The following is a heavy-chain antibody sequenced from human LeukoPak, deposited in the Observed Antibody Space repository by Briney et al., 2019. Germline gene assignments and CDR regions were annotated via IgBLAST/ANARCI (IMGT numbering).Heavy chain of an antibody. CDR1: GYIFTNYG. V-gene: IGHV1-3*02. Sequence: ASVKVSCKASGYIFTNYGMHWVRQAPGQRLEWMGWGNAGNGNTKYSQEFQGRVTFTRDTSANTAYMELSSLRSEDMAVYYCARGADSGWFGDYWGQGTLVTVSS. D-gene: IGHD6-19*01. CDR2: GNAGNGNT. J-gene: IGHJ4*02. CDR3: ARGADSGWFGDY.